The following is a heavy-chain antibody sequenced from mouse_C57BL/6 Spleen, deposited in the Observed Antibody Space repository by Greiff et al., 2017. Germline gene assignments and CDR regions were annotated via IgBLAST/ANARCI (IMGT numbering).Heavy chain of an antibody. CDR1: GFNIKNTY. V-gene: IGHV14-3*01. Sequence: DVQLQESVAELVRPGASVKLSCTASGFNIKNTYMHWVKQRPEQGLEWIGRIDPANGNTKYAPKFQGKATITADTSSNTAYLQLSSLTSEDTAIYYCARRRAYPSIGYAMDYWGQGTSVTVSS. CDR2: IDPANGNT. D-gene: IGHD3-3*01. CDR3: ARRRAYPSIGYAMDY. J-gene: IGHJ4*01.